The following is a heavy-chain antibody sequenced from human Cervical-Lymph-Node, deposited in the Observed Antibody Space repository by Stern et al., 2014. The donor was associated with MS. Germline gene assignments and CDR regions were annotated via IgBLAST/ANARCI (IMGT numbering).Heavy chain of an antibody. CDR1: GGTFSKFP. CDR2: IFPVFGTP. CDR3: ALSSETSDRWYSLGYDF. Sequence: QMQLVQSGAEVTKPGSSVKVSCKASGGTFSKFPSSWVRQAPGQGLEWMGGIFPVFGTPTYAQEFRGRVTITADVSTSTVYMELSSLRSDDTAVYYCALSSETSDRWYSLGYDFWGQGTLVTVSS. J-gene: IGHJ4*02. V-gene: IGHV1-69*01. D-gene: IGHD6-13*01.